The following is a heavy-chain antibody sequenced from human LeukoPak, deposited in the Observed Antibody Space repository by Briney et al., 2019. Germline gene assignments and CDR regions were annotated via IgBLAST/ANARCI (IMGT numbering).Heavy chain of an antibody. V-gene: IGHV3-30*02. D-gene: IGHD6-19*01. CDR1: GFTFSSYG. J-gene: IGHJ4*02. Sequence: GGSLRLSCAASGFTFSSYGMHWVRQAPGKGLEWVAFIRYDGSNKYYADSVKGRITISRDNSKNTLYLQMNSLRAEDTAVYYCATPFIAVAGTLHDYWGQGTLVTVSS. CDR3: ATPFIAVAGTLHDY. CDR2: IRYDGSNK.